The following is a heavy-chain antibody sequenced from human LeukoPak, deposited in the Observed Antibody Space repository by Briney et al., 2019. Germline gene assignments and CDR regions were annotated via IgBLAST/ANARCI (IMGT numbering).Heavy chain of an antibody. D-gene: IGHD3-22*01. Sequence: GGSLRLSCAASGFTFSDYHMTWIRQAPGKGPEWVSYISGSSIYTRYADSVKGRFTISRDNAKNSLYLQMNSLRAEDTALYYCVRDISGYYFDYWGQGTLVTVSS. CDR1: GFTFSDYH. J-gene: IGHJ4*02. CDR2: ISGSSIYT. CDR3: VRDISGYYFDY. V-gene: IGHV3-11*05.